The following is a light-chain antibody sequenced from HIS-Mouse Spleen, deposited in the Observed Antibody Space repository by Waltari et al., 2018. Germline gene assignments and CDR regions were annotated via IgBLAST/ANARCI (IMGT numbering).Light chain of an antibody. CDR3: YSTDSSGNHRV. Sequence: SYELTQPPSVSVSPGQTARITCSGDALPKKYAYWYQQKSGQAPVLVIYEDSKRPSGIPEAVSGSSSWKMATLTISGAQVEDEADYYCYSTDSSGNHRVFGGGTKLTVL. CDR1: ALPKKY. V-gene: IGLV3-10*01. J-gene: IGLJ2*01. CDR2: EDS.